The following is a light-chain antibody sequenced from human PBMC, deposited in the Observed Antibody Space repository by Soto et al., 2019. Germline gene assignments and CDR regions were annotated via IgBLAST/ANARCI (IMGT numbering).Light chain of an antibody. CDR2: GAS. V-gene: IGKV3-11*01. Sequence: EIVLTQSPATMSVSPGERATLSCRASQSVGSNLAWYQHKPGQAPRLLISGASTRATVPARFSGSGSGTDFTLTISSLEPEDSAVYYCQQRHMWPITFGQGTRLEIK. J-gene: IGKJ5*01. CDR1: QSVGSN. CDR3: QQRHMWPIT.